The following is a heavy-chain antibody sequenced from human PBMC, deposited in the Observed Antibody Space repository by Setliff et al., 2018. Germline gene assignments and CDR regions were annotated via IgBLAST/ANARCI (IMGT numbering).Heavy chain of an antibody. D-gene: IGHD3-10*01. J-gene: IGHJ4*02. V-gene: IGHV3-7*01. CDR2: IKEDGGGN. Sequence: PGGSLRLSCAASGFTFSNYWMNWFRQAPGKGLEWVANIKEDGGGNNYVDSVKGRFTISRDNAKNSLYLQMNSLRAEDTAVYYCARDGLLWFGELLSEYYFDYWGQGTLVTVSS. CDR1: GFTFSNYW. CDR3: ARDGLLWFGELLSEYYFDY.